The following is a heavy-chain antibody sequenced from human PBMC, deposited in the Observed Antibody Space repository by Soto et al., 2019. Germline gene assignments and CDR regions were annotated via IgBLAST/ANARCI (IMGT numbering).Heavy chain of an antibody. J-gene: IGHJ4*02. Sequence: LRLSCAASGFTFTRYSMNWVRQAPGKGLEWASSISSTTNYIYYADSMKGRFTVSRDNAKNSVYLEMNSLSAEDTAVYYCARESEDLTSNFDYWGQGTLVTVSS. CDR3: ARESEDLTSNFDY. V-gene: IGHV3-21*01. CDR1: GFTFTRYS. CDR2: ISSTTNYI.